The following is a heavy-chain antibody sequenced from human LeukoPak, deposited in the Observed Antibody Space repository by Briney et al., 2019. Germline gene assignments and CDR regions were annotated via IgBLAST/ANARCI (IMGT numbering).Heavy chain of an antibody. J-gene: IGHJ4*02. D-gene: IGHD1/OR15-1a*01. CDR3: ARAYINNALFDY. CDR2: INPSGGSP. CDR1: GYTFTSYS. Sequence: GASVKVSCKASGYTFTSYSIHWVRQAPGQGLEWMGIINPSGGSPNYAQRFQGRVTMTRDTSTSTVYMELSSLRSDDTAVYYCARAYINNALFDYWGQGTLVTVSS. V-gene: IGHV1-46*03.